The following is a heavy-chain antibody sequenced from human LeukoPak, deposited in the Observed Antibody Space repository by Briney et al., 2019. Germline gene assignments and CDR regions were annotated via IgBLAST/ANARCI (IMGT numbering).Heavy chain of an antibody. Sequence: GGSLRLSCAASGFTFSRYSMNWVRQAPGKGLEWISSISGSGDNTYYADSVKGRFTISRDNSKNTLYLQMNSLRAEDTAVYYCAKAQGYSSGNYFDYWGQGTLVTVSS. V-gene: IGHV3-23*01. CDR3: AKAQGYSSGNYFDY. D-gene: IGHD6-19*01. CDR2: ISGSGDNT. J-gene: IGHJ4*02. CDR1: GFTFSRYS.